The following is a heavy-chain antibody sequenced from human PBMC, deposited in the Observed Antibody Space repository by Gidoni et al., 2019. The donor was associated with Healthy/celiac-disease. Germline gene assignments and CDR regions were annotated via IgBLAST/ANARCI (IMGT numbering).Heavy chain of an antibody. CDR2: VWYDGSNK. V-gene: IGHV3-33*01. CDR3: ARSAAGMCFDY. Sequence: QVQLVESGGGGVQPGRSLRLTGAAAGFTVSSYGMLWVRRAPGKGLGWLAVVWYDGSNKYYADSVKGLFTISRDNSKNTLFLQMNSLRAEDTAVYYCARSAAGMCFDYWGQGTLVTVSS. D-gene: IGHD6-13*01. CDR1: GFTVSSYG. J-gene: IGHJ4*02.